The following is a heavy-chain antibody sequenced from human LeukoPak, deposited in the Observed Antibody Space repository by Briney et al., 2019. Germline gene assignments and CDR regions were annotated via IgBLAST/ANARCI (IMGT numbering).Heavy chain of an antibody. CDR3: ARSHSYYYYYMDV. J-gene: IGHJ6*03. CDR2: INHSGRT. Sequence: SETLSLTCAVYGGSFSGYYWSWIRQPPGKGLEGIGEINHSGRTNYNPSLKSRVTISVDTSKNQFSLKLSSVTAADTAVYYCARSHSYYYYYMDVWGKGTTVTISS. V-gene: IGHV4-34*01. CDR1: GGSFSGYY.